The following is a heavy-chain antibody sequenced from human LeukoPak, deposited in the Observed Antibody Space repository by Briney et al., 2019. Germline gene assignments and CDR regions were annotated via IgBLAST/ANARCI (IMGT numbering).Heavy chain of an antibody. CDR1: GFTFSSYA. D-gene: IGHD3-16*01. CDR2: ISYDGSNK. CDR3: ASLLLGGAGDDAFDI. V-gene: IGHV3-30-3*01. J-gene: IGHJ3*02. Sequence: PGGSLRLSCAASGFTFSSYAMHWVRQAPGKGLEWVAVISYDGSNKYYADSVKGRFTISRDNSKNTLHLQMNSLRAEDTAVYYCASLLLGGAGDDAFDIWGQGTMVTVSS.